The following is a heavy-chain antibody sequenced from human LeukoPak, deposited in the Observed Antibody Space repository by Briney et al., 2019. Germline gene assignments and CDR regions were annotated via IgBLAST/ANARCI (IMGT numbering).Heavy chain of an antibody. CDR2: ISGSGGST. Sequence: AGGSLRLSCAASGFTFSSYAMSWVRQAPGKGLEWVSAISGSGGSTYYADSVKGRFTISRDNSKNTLYLQMNSLRAEDTAVYYCAKDQYMSSGYYATPLGYWGQGTLVTVSP. V-gene: IGHV3-23*01. D-gene: IGHD3-22*01. J-gene: IGHJ4*02. CDR1: GFTFSSYA. CDR3: AKDQYMSSGYYATPLGY.